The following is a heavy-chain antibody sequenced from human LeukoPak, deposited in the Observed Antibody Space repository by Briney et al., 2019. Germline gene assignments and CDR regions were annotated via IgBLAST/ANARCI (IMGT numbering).Heavy chain of an antibody. V-gene: IGHV1-18*01. Sequence: GASVKVSCKASGYTFTSYGISWVRQAPGQGLEWMGWISAYNGNTNYAQKLQGRVTMTTDTSTGTAYMELRSLRSDDTAVYYCARSYDSSGTNWFDPWGQGTLVTVSS. D-gene: IGHD3-22*01. CDR2: ISAYNGNT. CDR1: GYTFTSYG. J-gene: IGHJ5*02. CDR3: ARSYDSSGTNWFDP.